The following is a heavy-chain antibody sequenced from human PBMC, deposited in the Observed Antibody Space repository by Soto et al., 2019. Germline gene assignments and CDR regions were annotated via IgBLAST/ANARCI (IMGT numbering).Heavy chain of an antibody. CDR3: ASGELTYNWFDP. J-gene: IGHJ5*02. CDR1: GGTFSSYT. Sequence: QVQLVQSGAEVKKPGSSVKVSCKASGGTFSSYTISWVRQAPGQGLEWMGRIIPILGIANYAQKFQGRVTITADKSTSPAYMELSSLRSEDTAVYYCASGELTYNWFDPWGQGTLVTVSS. D-gene: IGHD1-26*01. CDR2: IIPILGIA. V-gene: IGHV1-69*02.